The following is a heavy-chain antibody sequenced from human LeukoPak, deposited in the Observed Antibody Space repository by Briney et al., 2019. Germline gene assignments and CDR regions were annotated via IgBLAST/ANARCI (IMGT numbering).Heavy chain of an antibody. V-gene: IGHV3-7*01. D-gene: IGHD1-26*01. CDR2: IKQDGSEK. Sequence: PGRSLRLSCAASGFIFSSYWMSWVRQAPGKGLEWVANIKQDGSEKYYVDSVKGRFTISRDNAKNSLYLQMSSLRAEDTAVYYCARDSANVVGAKSIFDYWGQGALVTVSS. CDR3: ARDSANVVGAKSIFDY. J-gene: IGHJ4*02. CDR1: GFIFSSYW.